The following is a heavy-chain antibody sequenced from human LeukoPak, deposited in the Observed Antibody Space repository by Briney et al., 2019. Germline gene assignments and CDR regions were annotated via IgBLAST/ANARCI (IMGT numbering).Heavy chain of an antibody. D-gene: IGHD3-10*01. Sequence: KPSETLSLTCTVSGGSISSYYWSWLRQPPGKGLEWIGYIYYSGSTNYNPSLKSRVTISVDTSKNQFSLKLSSVTAADTAVYYCARRGGRASPGDLWGRGTLVTVSS. CDR2: IYYSGST. V-gene: IGHV4-59*08. CDR3: ARRGGRASPGDL. CDR1: GGSISSYY. J-gene: IGHJ2*01.